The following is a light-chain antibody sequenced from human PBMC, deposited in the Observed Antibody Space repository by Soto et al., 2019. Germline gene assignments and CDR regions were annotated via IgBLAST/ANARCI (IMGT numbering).Light chain of an antibody. CDR1: QSVGSY. Sequence: EIVLTHSPGTLSLSPGERATLSCRASQSVGSYLAWYQHKPGQTPRVIIYDTSTRAAGIPARFSGSGYGTYFTPTISSLQSEDFAVYYCQQYNIWRSITFGQGTRLEIK. CDR3: QQYNIWRSIT. J-gene: IGKJ5*01. V-gene: IGKV3-15*01. CDR2: DTS.